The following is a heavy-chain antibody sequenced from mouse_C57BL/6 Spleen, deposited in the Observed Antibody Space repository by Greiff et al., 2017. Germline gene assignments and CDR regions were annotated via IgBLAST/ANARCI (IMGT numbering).Heavy chain of an antibody. V-gene: IGHV5-6*01. D-gene: IGHD4-1*01. Sequence: EVQGVESGGDLVKPGGSLKLSCAASGFTFSSYGMSWVRQTPDKRLEWVATISSGGSDTYYPDSVKGRITISRDKAKNTLYLQMSSLKSEDTAMYYCARRAGTGYYYAMDYWSQGTSVTVSS. CDR3: ARRAGTGYYYAMDY. CDR2: ISSGGSDT. CDR1: GFTFSSYG. J-gene: IGHJ4*01.